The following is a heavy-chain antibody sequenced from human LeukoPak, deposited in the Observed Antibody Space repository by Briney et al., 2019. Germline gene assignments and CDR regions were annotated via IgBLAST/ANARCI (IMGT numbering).Heavy chain of an antibody. Sequence: GGSLRLSCASSGFTFSNNYMTWVRQAPGKGLEWVSLINSVGSTFYADSVKGRFTISRDDSKNTVDLQMNSLRDEDTAVYFCARGAGYSMSSRYFDYWGQGTLVTVSS. V-gene: IGHV3-53*01. D-gene: IGHD5-18*01. CDR1: GFTFSNNY. J-gene: IGHJ4*02. CDR2: INSVGST. CDR3: ARGAGYSMSSRYFDY.